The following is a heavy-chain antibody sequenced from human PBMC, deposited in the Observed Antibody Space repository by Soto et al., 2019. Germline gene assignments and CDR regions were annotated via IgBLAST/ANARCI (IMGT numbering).Heavy chain of an antibody. CDR3: VRDTSLSLQLGFDI. CDR1: GYPITNGYF. CDR2: MCHDGTT. V-gene: IGHV4-38-2*02. J-gene: IGHJ3*02. Sequence: SETLSLTCAVSGYPITNGYFWGWILKPPWKGLEWIGSMCHDGTTNYNPSLESRVIISVDTSKNQFSLELRSLTAADTAVYSCVRDTSLSLQLGFDIWGQGTMVTVSS. D-gene: IGHD3-16*01.